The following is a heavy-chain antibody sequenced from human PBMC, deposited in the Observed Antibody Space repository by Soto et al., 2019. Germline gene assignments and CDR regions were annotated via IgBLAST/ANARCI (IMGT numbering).Heavy chain of an antibody. D-gene: IGHD5-18*01. V-gene: IGHV4-30-2*01. Sequence: PSETLSLTCAVSGGSISSGGYSWSWIRQPPGKGLEWIGYIYHSGSTYYNPSLKSRVTISVDTSKNQFSLKLSSVTAADTAVYYCAREVRIQLWQNWFDPWGQGTLVTVSS. J-gene: IGHJ5*02. CDR2: IYHSGST. CDR3: AREVRIQLWQNWFDP. CDR1: GGSISSGGYS.